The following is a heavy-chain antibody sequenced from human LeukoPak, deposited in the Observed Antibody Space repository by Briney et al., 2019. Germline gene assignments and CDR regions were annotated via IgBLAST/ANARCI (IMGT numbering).Heavy chain of an antibody. CDR3: ARGAGRSYLDAFDI. CDR2: ISAYNGNT. J-gene: IGHJ3*02. Sequence: GESLKISCKASGYTFTSYGISWVRQAPGQGLEWMGWISAYNGNTNYAQKLQGRVTMTTDTSTSTAYMELRSLRSDDTAVYYCARGAGRSYLDAFDIWGQGTMVTVSS. V-gene: IGHV1-18*01. D-gene: IGHD1-26*01. CDR1: GYTFTSYG.